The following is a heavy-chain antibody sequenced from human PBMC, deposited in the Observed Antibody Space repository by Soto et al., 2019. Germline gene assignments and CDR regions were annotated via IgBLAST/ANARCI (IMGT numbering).Heavy chain of an antibody. D-gene: IGHD2-21*02. CDR2: ISGSGGST. V-gene: IGHV3-23*01. CDR3: AKDHIVVVTAIFDY. Sequence: EVQLLESGGGLEQRGGSLRLSCAASGFTFSSYAMSWVRQAPGKGLEWVSAISGSGGSTYYADSVKGRFTISRDNSKNTLYLQMNSLRAEDTAVYYCAKDHIVVVTAIFDYWGQGTLATVSS. CDR1: GFTFSSYA. J-gene: IGHJ4*02.